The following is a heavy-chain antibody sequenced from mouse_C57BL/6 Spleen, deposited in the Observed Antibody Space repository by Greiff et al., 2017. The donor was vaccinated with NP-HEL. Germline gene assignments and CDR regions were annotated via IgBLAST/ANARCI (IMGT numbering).Heavy chain of an antibody. J-gene: IGHJ1*03. CDR1: GYTFTSYD. CDR2: IYPRDGST. V-gene: IGHV1-85*01. Sequence: VQLQQSGPELVKPGASVKLSCKASGYTFTSYDINWVKQRPGQGLEWIGWIYPRDGSTKYNEKFKGKATLTVDTSSSTAYMELHSLTSEDSAVYFCARGSSYPYWYFDVWGTGTTVTVSS. CDR3: ARGSSYPYWYFDV. D-gene: IGHD1-1*01.